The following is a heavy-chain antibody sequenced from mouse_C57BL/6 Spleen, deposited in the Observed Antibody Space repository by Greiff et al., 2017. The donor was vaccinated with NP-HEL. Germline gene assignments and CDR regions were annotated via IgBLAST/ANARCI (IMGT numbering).Heavy chain of an antibody. Sequence: ESGPGLVKPSQSLSLTCSVTGYSITSGYYWNWIRQFPGNKLEWMGYISYDGSNNYNPSLKNRISITRDTSKNQFFLKLNSVTTEDTATYYCAREGSSYGYFDYWGQGTTLTVSS. J-gene: IGHJ2*01. D-gene: IGHD1-1*01. CDR3: AREGSSYGYFDY. V-gene: IGHV3-6*01. CDR2: ISYDGSN. CDR1: GYSITSGYY.